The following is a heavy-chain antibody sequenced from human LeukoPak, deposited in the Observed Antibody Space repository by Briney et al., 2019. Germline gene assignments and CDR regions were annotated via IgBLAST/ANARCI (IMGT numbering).Heavy chain of an antibody. CDR2: IWDDGSNK. V-gene: IGHV3-33*06. J-gene: IGHJ4*02. CDR1: GFTFSRYG. CDR3: AKNSYSGSYYLDD. Sequence: GGSLRLSCAASGFTFSRYGMHWVRQAPGKGLEWVAVIWDDGSNKDYGDSVKGRFTISRDNSKNTLYLQLNSLRAEDTAVYYCAKNSYSGSYYLDDWGQGSLVTASS. D-gene: IGHD6-13*01.